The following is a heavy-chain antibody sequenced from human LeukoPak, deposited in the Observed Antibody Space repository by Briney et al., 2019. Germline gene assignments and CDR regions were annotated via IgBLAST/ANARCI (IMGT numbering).Heavy chain of an antibody. J-gene: IGHJ4*02. CDR2: NSSSSRDT. V-gene: IGHV3-11*06. D-gene: IGHD6-6*01. CDR3: GRGSRTSQLGGDY. CDR1: VFTFSDYY. Sequence: GGTLRLSCAASVFTFSDYYISWVREAPGKGLEWVSYNSSSSRDTNYSDSVKGRFTISRDNAKKSLYLQMNSLRAEDTAVYYCGRGSRTSQLGGDYWGQGTLVTVSS.